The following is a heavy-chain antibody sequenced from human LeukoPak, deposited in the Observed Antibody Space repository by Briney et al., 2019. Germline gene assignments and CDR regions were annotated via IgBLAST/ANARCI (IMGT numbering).Heavy chain of an antibody. Sequence: GGSLRLSCAASGFTFSSYEMNWVRQAPGKGLEWVSYISSSGSTIYYADSVKGRFTISRDNAKNTLYLQMNSLRAEDTAVYYCARDLGRGSYSLYYFDYWGQGTLVTVSS. CDR3: ARDLGRGSYSLYYFDY. CDR2: ISSSGSTI. D-gene: IGHD3-16*01. V-gene: IGHV3-48*03. CDR1: GFTFSSYE. J-gene: IGHJ4*02.